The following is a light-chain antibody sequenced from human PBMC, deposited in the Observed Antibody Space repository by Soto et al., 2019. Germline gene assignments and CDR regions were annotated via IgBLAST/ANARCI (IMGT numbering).Light chain of an antibody. CDR3: QQYGGSPTFT. J-gene: IGKJ3*01. V-gene: IGKV3-20*01. CDR2: GAS. CDR1: QSVSNSY. Sequence: EIVLTQSPGTLSLSPGERATLSCRASQSVSNSYLAWYQQKPGQAPRLLIYGASSRATGIPDRFSGSGSGTDFTLTISRLEPEDFAVYYCQQYGGSPTFTFGPGTKVDIK.